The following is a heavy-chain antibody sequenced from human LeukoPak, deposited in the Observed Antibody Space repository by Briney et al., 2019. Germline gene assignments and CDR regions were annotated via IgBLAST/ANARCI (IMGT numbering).Heavy chain of an antibody. V-gene: IGHV4-38-2*02. D-gene: IGHD2-2*01. CDR1: GYSISSGYY. Sequence: KPSETLSLTCTVSGYSISSGYYWSWIRQPPGKGLEWIGEINHSGSTNYNPSLKSRVTISVDTSKNQFSLKLSSVTAADTAVYYCARRANIVVVPAAIRYFDYWGQGTLVTVSS. J-gene: IGHJ4*02. CDR2: INHSGST. CDR3: ARRANIVVVPAAIRYFDY.